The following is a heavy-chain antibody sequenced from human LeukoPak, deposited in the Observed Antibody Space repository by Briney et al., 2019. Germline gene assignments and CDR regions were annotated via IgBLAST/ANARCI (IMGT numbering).Heavy chain of an antibody. J-gene: IGHJ4*02. CDR2: IIPIFGTA. V-gene: IGHV1-69*06. CDR1: GGTFSSYA. Sequence: GASVKVSCKASGGTFSSYAISWVRQAPGQGLEWMGGIIPIFGTANYAQKFQGRVTITADKSTSTAYMELSSLRSEDTAVYYCARARTTTLAVGYFDYWGQGTLVTVSS. CDR3: ARARTTTLAVGYFDY. D-gene: IGHD6-19*01.